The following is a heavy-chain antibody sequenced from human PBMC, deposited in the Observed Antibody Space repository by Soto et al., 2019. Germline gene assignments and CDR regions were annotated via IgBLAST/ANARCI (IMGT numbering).Heavy chain of an antibody. V-gene: IGHV3-23*01. D-gene: IGHD3-9*01. CDR2: ISGSGGST. CDR1: EFTFSSYA. CDR3: AKANILTGYYVFDY. J-gene: IGHJ4*02. Sequence: GGSLRLSCVVAEFTFSSYAMSWVRQAPGKGLEWVSAISGSGGSTYYADSVKGRFTISRDNSKNTLYLQMNSLRAEDTAVYYCAKANILTGYYVFDYWGQGTLVTVSS.